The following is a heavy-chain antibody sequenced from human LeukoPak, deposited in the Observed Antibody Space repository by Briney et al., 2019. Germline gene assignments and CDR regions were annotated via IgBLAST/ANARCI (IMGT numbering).Heavy chain of an antibody. Sequence: TGGSLRLSCAASGFTFSNYGMHWVRQAPGKGLEWVAFIRHHGGNVYYADSVKGRFTISRENSKNTLYLQMNSLRAEDTAVYYCAKDGERATIKGDAAFDIWGQGTMVTVS. CDR3: AKDGERATIKGDAAFDI. D-gene: IGHD5-24*01. CDR2: IRHHGGNV. V-gene: IGHV3-30*02. CDR1: GFTFSNYG. J-gene: IGHJ3*02.